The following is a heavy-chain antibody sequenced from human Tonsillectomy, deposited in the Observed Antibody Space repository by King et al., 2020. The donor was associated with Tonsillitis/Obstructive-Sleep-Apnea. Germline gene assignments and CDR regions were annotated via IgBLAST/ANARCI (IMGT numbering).Heavy chain of an antibody. CDR1: GFTLSRYW. J-gene: IGHJ3*02. D-gene: IGHD3-22*01. V-gene: IGHV3-74*02. Sequence: QLVQSGGGLVQPGGSLRLSCAASGFTLSRYWMHWVRQAPGKGVVWGSLIYSDGSTTNYPDSVKGRFTISRDNAKKTRYLQMNSMRAEDTAVYYCAWGYYDSGAYFDAFDIWGQGTMVTVSS. CDR2: IYSDGSTT. CDR3: AWGYYDSGAYFDAFDI.